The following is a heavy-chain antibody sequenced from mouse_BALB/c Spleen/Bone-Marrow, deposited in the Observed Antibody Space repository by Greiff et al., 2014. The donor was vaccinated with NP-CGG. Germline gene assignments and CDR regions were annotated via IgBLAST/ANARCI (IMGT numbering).Heavy chain of an antibody. CDR1: GFTFSSYG. CDR3: TSLSSMITAAWFAY. J-gene: IGHJ3*01. CDR2: IKSNGGST. V-gene: IGHV5-6-3*01. D-gene: IGHD2-4*01. Sequence: DVMLVESGGGLVQPGGSLKLSCAASGFTFSSYGMSWVRQNIDKRLELVATIKSNGGSTYYPDSVKGRFSISRDNAKNTLYLQMSSLKSEDTAMYYCTSLSSMITAAWFAYWDQGTLVTISA.